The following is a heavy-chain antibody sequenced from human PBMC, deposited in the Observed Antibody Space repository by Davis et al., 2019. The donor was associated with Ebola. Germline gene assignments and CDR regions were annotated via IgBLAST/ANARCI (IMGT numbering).Heavy chain of an antibody. CDR3: VKDRFTVVVVHGGFDY. D-gene: IGHD2-15*01. CDR1: GFTFSSFA. CDR2: ISYDGSNK. Sequence: PGGSLRLSCAASGFTFSSFAMHWVRQAPGKGLEWVAVISYDGSNKYYADSVKGRFTISRDNSKDTLYLQMRSLRTEDTAVYYCVKDRFTVVVVHGGFDYWGQGTLVTVSS. J-gene: IGHJ4*02. V-gene: IGHV3-30*14.